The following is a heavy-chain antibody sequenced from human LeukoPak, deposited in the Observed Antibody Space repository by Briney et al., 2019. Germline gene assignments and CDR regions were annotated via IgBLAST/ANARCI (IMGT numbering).Heavy chain of an antibody. Sequence: SETLSLTCTVSGGSISSGGYYWSWIRQHPGKGLEWIGYIYHSGSTYYNPSLKSRVTISVDRSKNQFSLKLSSVTAADTAVYYCARGGIAARFDYWGQGTLVTVSS. V-gene: IGHV4-31*03. CDR3: ARGGIAARFDY. CDR2: IYHSGST. CDR1: GGSISSGGYY. J-gene: IGHJ4*02. D-gene: IGHD6-6*01.